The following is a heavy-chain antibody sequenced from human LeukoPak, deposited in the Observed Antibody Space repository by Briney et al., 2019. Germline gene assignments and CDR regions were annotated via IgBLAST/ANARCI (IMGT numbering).Heavy chain of an antibody. CDR1: GGSISSYY. V-gene: IGHV4-59*01. J-gene: IGHJ5*02. CDR2: IYYSGST. Sequence: SETPSLTCTVSGGSISSYYWSWIRQPPGKGLEWIGYIYYSGSTNYNPSLKSRVTISVDTSKNQFSLKLSSVTAADTAVYYCARVGYYYGSGSVDPWGQGTLVTVSS. D-gene: IGHD3-10*01. CDR3: ARVGYYYGSGSVDP.